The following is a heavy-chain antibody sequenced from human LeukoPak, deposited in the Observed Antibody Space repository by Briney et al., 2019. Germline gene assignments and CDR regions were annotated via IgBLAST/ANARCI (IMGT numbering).Heavy chain of an antibody. Sequence: GASVKVSCKASGGTFSSYAISWVRQAPGQGLEWMGGIIPSFGTANYAQKFQGRVTITADESTSTAYMELSSLRSEDTAVYYCARELRWYYDSSGRIGDYFDYWGQGTLVTVSS. J-gene: IGHJ4*02. CDR1: GGTFSSYA. CDR2: IIPSFGTA. V-gene: IGHV1-69*01. CDR3: ARELRWYYDSSGRIGDYFDY. D-gene: IGHD3-22*01.